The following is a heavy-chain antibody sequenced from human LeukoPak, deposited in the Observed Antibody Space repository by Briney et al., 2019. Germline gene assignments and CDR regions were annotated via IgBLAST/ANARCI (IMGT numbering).Heavy chain of an antibody. CDR3: ARDAAGGPFDY. D-gene: IGHD3-16*01. J-gene: IGHJ4*02. Sequence: GGSLRLSCAASGFTFSSYSMNWVRQAPGKGLEWVSSISGSSSYIYYADSVKGRFTISRDNAKNSLYLQMNSLRAEDTAVYYCARDAAGGPFDYWGQGTLVTVSS. CDR1: GFTFSSYS. CDR2: ISGSSSYI. V-gene: IGHV3-21*01.